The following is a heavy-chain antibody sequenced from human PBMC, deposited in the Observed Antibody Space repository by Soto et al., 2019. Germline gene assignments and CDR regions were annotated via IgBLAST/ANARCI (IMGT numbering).Heavy chain of an antibody. D-gene: IGHD1-26*01. CDR2: IRSKVNSYAT. J-gene: IGHJ4*02. CDR3: TRRGTDRWDSGIGY. V-gene: IGHV3-73*02. CDR1: GFTFSGSS. Sequence: EVQLVESGGGLVQSGGSLKLSCAASGFTFSGSSMHWVRQASGEGLEWGGRIRSKVNSYATAYAASVEGRFIISRDDSKNTTYLQMNSLKTEDTAVYYCTRRGTDRWDSGIGYWGQGTLVTVSS.